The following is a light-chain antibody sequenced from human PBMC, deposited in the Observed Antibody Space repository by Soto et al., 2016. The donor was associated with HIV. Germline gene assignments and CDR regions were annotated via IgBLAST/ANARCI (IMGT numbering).Light chain of an antibody. Sequence: DIQMTQSPSTLSASIGDRITITCRASQTIDSWLAWYQQKPGKAPNLLIYKASNLESGVPSRFSGSGSGTEFTLTISSLQPEDFATYYCLQDYNYPRTFGQGTKVEIK. CDR1: QTIDSW. J-gene: IGKJ1*01. CDR2: KAS. V-gene: IGKV1-5*03. CDR3: LQDYNYPRT.